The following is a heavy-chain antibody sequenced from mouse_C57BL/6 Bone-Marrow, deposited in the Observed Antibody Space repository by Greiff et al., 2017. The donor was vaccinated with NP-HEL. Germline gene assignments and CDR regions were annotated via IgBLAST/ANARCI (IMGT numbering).Heavy chain of an antibody. CDR3: ARSSGYFFWYFDV. D-gene: IGHD2-3*01. J-gene: IGHJ1*03. Sequence: VKLQESGAELARPGASVKMSCKASGYTFTSYTMHWVKQRPGQGLEWIGYINPSSGYTKYNQKFKDKATLTADKSSSTAYMQLSSLTSEDSAVYYCARSSGYFFWYFDVWGTGTTVTVSS. V-gene: IGHV1-4*01. CDR1: GYTFTSYT. CDR2: INPSSGYT.